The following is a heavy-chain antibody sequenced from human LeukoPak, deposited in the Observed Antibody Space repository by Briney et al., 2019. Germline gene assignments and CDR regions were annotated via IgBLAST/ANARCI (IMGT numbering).Heavy chain of an antibody. CDR2: IRHDGSKK. V-gene: IGHV3-30*02. CDR1: GFTFSSYS. D-gene: IGHD5-12*01. CDR3: AKDSPPTSEWLPDY. Sequence: PGGSLRLSCAASGFTFSSYSMHWVRQAPGKGLEWVAFIRHDGSKKFYADSVKGRFTTSRDNSQNTLYLQVDSLRVDDTAVYYCAKDSPPTSEWLPDYWGQGTLVTISS. J-gene: IGHJ4*02.